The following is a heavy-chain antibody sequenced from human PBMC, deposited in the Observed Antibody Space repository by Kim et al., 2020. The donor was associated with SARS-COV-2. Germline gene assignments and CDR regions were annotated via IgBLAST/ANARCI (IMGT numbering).Heavy chain of an antibody. V-gene: IGHV4-59*09. CDR2: T. J-gene: IGHJ4*02. CDR3: ARGWDSGWYGY. Sequence: THYNPSLKDRVTISVDTSKNQFSLKLSSVTAADTAVYYCARGWDSGWYGYWGQGTLVTVSS. D-gene: IGHD6-19*01.